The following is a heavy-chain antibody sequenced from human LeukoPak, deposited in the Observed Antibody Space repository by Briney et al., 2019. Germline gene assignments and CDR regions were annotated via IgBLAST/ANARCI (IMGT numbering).Heavy chain of an antibody. Sequence: SETLSLTCTVSGDSVSGISFYWSWIRQPPGKGLEWIGYIYYSGSTNYNPSLKSRVTISVDTSKNQFSLNLTSVTAADTAVYYCARLWGGLDCWGQGTLVTVSS. J-gene: IGHJ4*02. V-gene: IGHV4-61*01. CDR1: GDSVSGISFY. D-gene: IGHD3-3*01. CDR3: ARLWGGLDC. CDR2: IYYSGST.